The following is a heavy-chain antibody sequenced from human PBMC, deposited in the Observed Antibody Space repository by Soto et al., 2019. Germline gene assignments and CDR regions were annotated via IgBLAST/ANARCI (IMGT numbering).Heavy chain of an antibody. V-gene: IGHV4-59*01. Sequence: SETLSLTCTVSGGSMNYYYWSWIRQPPGKGLEWIGYIYHSGTADYNPSLKSRVTLSVDTSKSQFSLKMSSVTAADTAVYYCARDRAIISAPTMEDVFEIWGQGTMVTVSS. D-gene: IGHD5-12*01. CDR3: ARDRAIISAPTMEDVFEI. J-gene: IGHJ3*02. CDR1: GGSMNYYY. CDR2: IYHSGTA.